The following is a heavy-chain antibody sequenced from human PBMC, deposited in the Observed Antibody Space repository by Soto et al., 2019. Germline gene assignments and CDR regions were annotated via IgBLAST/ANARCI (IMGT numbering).Heavy chain of an antibody. Sequence: LSLTCAVSGGSISSSNWWSWVRQPPGKGLEWIGEIYHSGSTNYNPSLKSRVTISVDKSKNQFSLKLSSVTAADTAVYYCARGYYYGSGRRGYYYYGMDVWGQGTTVTVSS. J-gene: IGHJ6*02. V-gene: IGHV4-4*02. CDR1: GGSISSSNW. D-gene: IGHD3-10*01. CDR2: IYHSGST. CDR3: ARGYYYGSGRRGYYYYGMDV.